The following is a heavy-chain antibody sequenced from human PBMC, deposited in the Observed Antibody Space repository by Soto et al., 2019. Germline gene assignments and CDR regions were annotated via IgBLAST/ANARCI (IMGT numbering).Heavy chain of an antibody. CDR2: ITSSGSTR. Sequence: HPGGSLRLSCAASGFTFSTYEMNWVRQAPGKGLEWVSFITSSGSTRYYADSVKGRFTISRDNAKNSLYLQMTSLRVEDTAVYYCAGEVAGVDYWGQGTLFTVSS. D-gene: IGHD6-19*01. V-gene: IGHV3-48*03. CDR1: GFTFSTYE. J-gene: IGHJ4*02. CDR3: AGEVAGVDY.